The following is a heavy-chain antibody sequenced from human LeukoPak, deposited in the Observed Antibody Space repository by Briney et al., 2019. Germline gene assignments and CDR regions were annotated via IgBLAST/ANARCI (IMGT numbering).Heavy chain of an antibody. V-gene: IGHV1-2*02. CDR1: GYTFTGYY. CDR2: INPNSGGT. J-gene: IGHJ4*02. D-gene: IGHD4-17*01. CDR3: AREGPNGDYGYDY. Sequence: ASVKVSCKASGYTFTGYYMRWVRQAPGQGLEWMGWINPNSGGTNYAQKFQGGVTMTRDTSISTAYMELSRLRSDDTAVYYCAREGPNGDYGYDYWGQGTLDTVSS.